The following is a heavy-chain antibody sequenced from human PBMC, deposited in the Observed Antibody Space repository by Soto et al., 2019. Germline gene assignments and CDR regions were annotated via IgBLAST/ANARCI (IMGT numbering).Heavy chain of an antibody. CDR1: GYTFTTYD. V-gene: IGHV1-46*01. J-gene: IGHJ4*02. Sequence: QVQLVQSGAEVKKPGASVRVSCKASGYTFTTYDIHWVRQAPGLGLEWMGIITPGGGITSYAQKFKGRITMTRDTSPGTVYLGLRNPRAWEPALEYLAKGFPELGPRDLETRGQGTLVTVSS. CDR3: AKGFPELGPRDLET. CDR2: ITPGGGIT. D-gene: IGHD1-26*01.